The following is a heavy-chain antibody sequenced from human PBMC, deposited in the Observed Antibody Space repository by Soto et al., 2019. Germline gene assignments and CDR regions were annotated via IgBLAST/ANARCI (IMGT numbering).Heavy chain of an antibody. CDR3: ARAGPSTMVRGVITYGMDV. Sequence: SVKVSCTASGGTVSSYAISWVRQAPGQGLEWMGGIIPIFGTANYAQKFQGRVTITADESTSTAYMELSSLRSEDTAVYYCARAGPSTMVRGVITYGMDVWGQGTTVTVSS. CDR1: GGTVSSYA. CDR2: IIPIFGTA. V-gene: IGHV1-69*13. J-gene: IGHJ6*02. D-gene: IGHD3-10*01.